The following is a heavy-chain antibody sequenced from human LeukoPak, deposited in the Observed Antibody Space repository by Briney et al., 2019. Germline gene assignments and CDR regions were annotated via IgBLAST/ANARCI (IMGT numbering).Heavy chain of an antibody. CDR3: ARSYYDSSGYAHFDY. J-gene: IGHJ4*02. Sequence: ASVKVSCKASGGTFSSYAISWVRQAPGQGLEWMGWINPNSGGTNYAQKFQGRVTMTRDTSISTAHMELSRLRSDDTAVYYCARSYYDSSGYAHFDYWGQGTLVTVSS. D-gene: IGHD3-22*01. CDR2: INPNSGGT. V-gene: IGHV1-2*02. CDR1: GGTFSSYA.